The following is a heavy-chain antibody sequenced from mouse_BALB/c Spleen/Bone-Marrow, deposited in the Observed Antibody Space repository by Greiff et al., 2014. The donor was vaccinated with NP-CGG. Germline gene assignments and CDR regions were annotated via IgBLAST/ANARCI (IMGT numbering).Heavy chain of an antibody. D-gene: IGHD1-1*01. CDR1: GYAFSSYW. Sequence: VQLQESGAELVRPGSSVKISCKVSGYAFSSYWMIWVKQRPGQGLEWIGQIYPGDGDTNYNGKFKGKATLTVDKSSSTAYMQLSSLTSEDSAVYFCARSGYGSNYDYWGQGTTLTVSS. CDR3: ARSGYGSNYDY. V-gene: IGHV1-80*01. CDR2: IYPGDGDT. J-gene: IGHJ2*01.